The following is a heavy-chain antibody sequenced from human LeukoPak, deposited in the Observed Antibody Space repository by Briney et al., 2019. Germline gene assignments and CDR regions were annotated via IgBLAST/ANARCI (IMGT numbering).Heavy chain of an antibody. J-gene: IGHJ4*02. D-gene: IGHD3-9*01. CDR1: GYTFTGYY. V-gene: IGHV1-2*02. Sequence: ASVKVSCKASGYTFTGYYMHWVRQAPGQGLEWMGWINPNRGDTNYAQKFQGRVTMTSDTSISTAYMEVSRLRSDDTAVYYCAKDSRSYYDILTGYSQDQWGQGTLVTVSS. CDR3: AKDSRSYYDILTGYSQDQ. CDR2: INPNRGDT.